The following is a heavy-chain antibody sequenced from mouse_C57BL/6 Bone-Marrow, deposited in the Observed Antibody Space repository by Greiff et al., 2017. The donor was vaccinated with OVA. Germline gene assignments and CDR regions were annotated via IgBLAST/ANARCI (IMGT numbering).Heavy chain of an antibody. J-gene: IGHJ2*01. CDR1: GYTFTSYT. CDR3: AFYDYDYCDY. V-gene: IGHV1-4*01. Sequence: QVQLQQSGAELARPGASVKMSCKASGYTFTSYTMPWVKQRPGQGLEWIGYINPSSGYTKYNQKFKDTATLTADKSSSTAYMQLSSLTSEDSAVYYCAFYDYDYCDYWGQGTTLTVAS. CDR2: INPSSGYT. D-gene: IGHD2-4*01.